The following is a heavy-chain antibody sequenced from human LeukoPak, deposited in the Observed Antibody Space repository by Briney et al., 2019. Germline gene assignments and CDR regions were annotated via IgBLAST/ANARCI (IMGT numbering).Heavy chain of an antibody. D-gene: IGHD3-22*01. CDR3: AIGLGYYDSSGYYYENFDY. Sequence: ASVKISCKVSGYTFTDYYMHWVQQAPGNGLEWMGLVDPEAGETIYAEKFQGRVTISADTSTDTAYMELSSLRSEDTAVYYSAIGLGYYDSSGYYYENFDYWGQGTLVTVSS. J-gene: IGHJ4*02. CDR1: GYTFTDYY. CDR2: VDPEAGET. V-gene: IGHV1-69-2*01.